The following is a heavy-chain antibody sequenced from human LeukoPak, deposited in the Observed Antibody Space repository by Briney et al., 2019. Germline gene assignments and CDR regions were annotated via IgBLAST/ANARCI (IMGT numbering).Heavy chain of an antibody. J-gene: IGHJ4*02. CDR2: IYYSGST. CDR1: GGSISSSSYY. CDR3: ARVRGVTILDY. D-gene: IGHD3-10*01. V-gene: IGHV4-39*01. Sequence: PSETLSLTCTVSGGSISSSSYYWGWIRQPPGKGLEWIGSIYYSGSTYYNPSLKSRVTISVDTSKNQFSLKLSSVTAADTAVYYCARVRGVTILDYWGQGTLVTVSS.